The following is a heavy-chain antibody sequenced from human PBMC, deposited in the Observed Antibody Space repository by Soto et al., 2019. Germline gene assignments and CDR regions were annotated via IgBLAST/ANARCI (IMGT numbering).Heavy chain of an antibody. J-gene: IGHJ5*02. CDR1: GFTFSSYA. V-gene: IGHV3-23*01. D-gene: IGHD4-4*01. CDR3: GKYITTVTRYFDP. CDR2: ISGSGGST. Sequence: EVQLLESGGGLVQPGGSLRLSCTASGFTFSSYAMSWVRQAPGKGLEWVSTISGSGGSTYYAASVKGRFTISRDNSKNTLYLQMNSLRAEDTAVYYCGKYITTVTRYFDPWGQGTLVTVSS.